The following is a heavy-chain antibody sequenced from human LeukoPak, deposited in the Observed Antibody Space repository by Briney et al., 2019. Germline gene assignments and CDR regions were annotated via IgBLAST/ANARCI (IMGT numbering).Heavy chain of an antibody. J-gene: IGHJ4*02. CDR3: ARENPSGYYNRPIDY. V-gene: IGHV4-59*01. D-gene: IGHD3-22*01. CDR2: IYYSGSI. CDR1: GGSFSGYY. Sequence: SETLSLTCAVYGGSFSGYYWSWIRQPPGKGLEWTGDIYYSGSIKYNPSLKSRVTMSVDTSKNQFSLKPSSVTAADTAIYYCARENPSGYYNRPIDYWGQGTLVTVSS.